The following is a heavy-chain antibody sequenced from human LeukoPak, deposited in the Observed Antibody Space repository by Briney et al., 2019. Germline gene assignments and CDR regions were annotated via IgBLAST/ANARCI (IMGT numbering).Heavy chain of an antibody. J-gene: IGHJ5*02. CDR2: IIPILDIA. V-gene: IGHV1-69*04. Sequence: SVKVSCKASGGTFSSYAISWVRQAPGQGLEWMGRIIPILDIANYAQKFQGRVTITADKSTSTAYMELSSLRSEDTAVYYCASVLSGIAVAGSFDPWGQGTLVTVSS. CDR3: ASVLSGIAVAGSFDP. CDR1: GGTFSSYA. D-gene: IGHD6-19*01.